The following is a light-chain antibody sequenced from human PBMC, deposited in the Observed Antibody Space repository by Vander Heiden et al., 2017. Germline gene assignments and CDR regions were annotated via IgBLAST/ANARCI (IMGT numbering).Light chain of an antibody. V-gene: IGLV1-40*03. Sequence: QSVVTQPPSVSGTLGQRVTMSCTGTSSNLGAGYNVHCYQHLQGRAPTLLIYGNVNRASGVPDRFSASKSGASASLDISGVQPDDEADYYCQAYDSSLGAWVFGGGTKLTVL. J-gene: IGLJ3*02. CDR1: SSNLGAGYN. CDR3: QAYDSSLGAWV. CDR2: GNV.